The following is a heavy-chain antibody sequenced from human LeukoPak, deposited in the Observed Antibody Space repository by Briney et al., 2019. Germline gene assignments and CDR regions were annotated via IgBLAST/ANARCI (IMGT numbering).Heavy chain of an antibody. J-gene: IGHJ4*02. D-gene: IGHD4/OR15-4a*01. V-gene: IGHV3-7*01. CDR2: IKQDGSET. CDR3: ASTLKRDY. Sequence: PGGSLRLSCAASGFSFSNYWMSWVRQAPGKGLEWVANIKQDGSETYYGDSVKGRFTIPRDNAKNSLYLQMNSLRAEDTALYYCASTLKRDYWGQGTLVTVSS. CDR1: GFSFSNYW.